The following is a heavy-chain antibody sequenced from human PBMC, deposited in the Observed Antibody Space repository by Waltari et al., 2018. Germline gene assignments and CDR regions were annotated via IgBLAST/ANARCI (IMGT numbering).Heavy chain of an antibody. CDR2: IAYSGST. Sequence: GKPSETLSLICSVSGDSITNYYWSWVRQPPGKGLEWIGYIAYSGSTRYNPSLKSRATISVDTSKKQFSLRLGSVTAADTTIYYCVRSYDFWSGYPLHYWGQGTLVTVSS. CDR1: GDSITNYY. D-gene: IGHD3-3*01. CDR3: VRSYDFWSGYPLHY. J-gene: IGHJ4*02. V-gene: IGHV4-59*01.